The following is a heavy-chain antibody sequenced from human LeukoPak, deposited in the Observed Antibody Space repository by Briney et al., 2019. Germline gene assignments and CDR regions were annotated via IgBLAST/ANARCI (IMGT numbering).Heavy chain of an antibody. CDR3: ARWGPAYYYDSSGQTPYGMDV. V-gene: IGHV1-8*01. D-gene: IGHD3-22*01. CDR1: GYTFTSYD. J-gene: IGHJ6*02. Sequence: ASVKVSCKASGYTFTSYDINWVRQATGQGLEWMGWMNPNSGNTGYAQKFQGSVTMTRNTSISTAYMELSSLRSEDTAVYYCARWGPAYYYDSSGQTPYGMDVWGQGTTVTVSS. CDR2: MNPNSGNT.